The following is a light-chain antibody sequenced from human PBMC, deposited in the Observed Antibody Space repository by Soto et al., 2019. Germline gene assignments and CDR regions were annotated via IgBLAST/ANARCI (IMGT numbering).Light chain of an antibody. Sequence: PGERVTLSCRASQSVSSSYLAWYQQKPGQAPRLLIYGASTRATGIPARFSGSGSGTEFTLTISSLQSEDFAVYYCQQYNNWLTFGGGTKVDIK. J-gene: IGKJ4*01. CDR3: QQYNNWLT. CDR2: GAS. CDR1: QSVSSSY. V-gene: IGKV3-15*01.